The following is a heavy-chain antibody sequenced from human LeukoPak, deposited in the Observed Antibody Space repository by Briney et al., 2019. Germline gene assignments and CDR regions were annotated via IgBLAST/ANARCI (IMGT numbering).Heavy chain of an antibody. D-gene: IGHD6-13*01. Sequence: GGSLRLSCAVSGFTFSDYYMSWIRQAPGKRLEWLSFISFSGTDTNYADSVKGRFIISRDNAKNSLYLLMNSLGGEDTAVYYCARSPAAGTLDYWGQGTVVTVSS. CDR2: ISFSGTDT. J-gene: IGHJ4*01. CDR3: ARSPAAGTLDY. V-gene: IGHV3-11*06. CDR1: GFTFSDYY.